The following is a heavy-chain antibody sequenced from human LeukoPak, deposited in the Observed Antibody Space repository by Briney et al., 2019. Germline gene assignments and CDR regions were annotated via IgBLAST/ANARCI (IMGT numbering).Heavy chain of an antibody. D-gene: IGHD6-13*01. Sequence: GGSLRLSCAASGFTLSTYSMYWVRQAPGKGLEWVAIVSNDGSKKYYADSVKGRFTISRDNSKNTLYLQMNSLRVEDTAVYYCARVGAAAGTDYYYYMDVWGKGTTVTVSS. CDR1: GFTLSTYS. CDR2: VSNDGSKK. V-gene: IGHV3-30-3*01. CDR3: ARVGAAAGTDYYYYMDV. J-gene: IGHJ6*03.